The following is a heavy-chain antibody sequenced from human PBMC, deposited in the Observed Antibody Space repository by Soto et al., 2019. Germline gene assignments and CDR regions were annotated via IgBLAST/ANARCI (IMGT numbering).Heavy chain of an antibody. CDR3: ARDPTSFCGGDCSPGY. J-gene: IGHJ4*02. Sequence: ASVKVSCKASGGTFSSYAISWVRQAPGQGLEWMGGIIPIFGTANYAQKSQGRVTITADKSTSTAYMELSSLRSEDTAVYYCARDPTSFCGGDCSPGYWGQGTLVTVSS. CDR2: IIPIFGTA. D-gene: IGHD2-21*02. V-gene: IGHV1-69*06. CDR1: GGTFSSYA.